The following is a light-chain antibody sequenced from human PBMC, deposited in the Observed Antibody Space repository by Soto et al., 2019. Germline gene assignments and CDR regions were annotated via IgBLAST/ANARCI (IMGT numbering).Light chain of an antibody. J-gene: IGKJ4*01. CDR2: GAS. CDR1: QSVISY. CDR3: QQYNNWPWLT. Sequence: EVVMTQSPVTLSVSPGEGATLSCRASQSVISYLAWYQQKPGQAPRLLIYGASTRATDVPARFSGSGSGTECTLTISSLQPEDFGVYYCQQYNNWPWLTFGGGTKVEI. V-gene: IGKV3-15*01.